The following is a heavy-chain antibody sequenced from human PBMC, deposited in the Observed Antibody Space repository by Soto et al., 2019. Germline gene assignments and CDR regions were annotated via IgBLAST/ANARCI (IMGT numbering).Heavy chain of an antibody. J-gene: IGHJ4*02. CDR1: GGSINSSDYY. CDR3: ARIGLTPALL. CDR2: IYYSGSI. D-gene: IGHD4-17*01. Sequence: QVQLQESGPGLVKPSQTLSLTCTVSGGSINSSDYYWSWIRQPAGKGLEWIGYIYYSGSIYYNPPLRSRVTISIYTSKNHFFLNLSSVTAADTAVYYCARIGLTPALLWGQGTLVTVSS. V-gene: IGHV4-30-4*01.